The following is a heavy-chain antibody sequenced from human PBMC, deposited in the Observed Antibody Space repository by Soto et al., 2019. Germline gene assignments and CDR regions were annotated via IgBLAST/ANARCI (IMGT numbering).Heavy chain of an antibody. V-gene: IGHV4-39*01. CDR3: ARRASGSYSDY. D-gene: IGHD3-10*01. CDR1: GGSISSSSYY. CDR2: IYYSGST. Sequence: QLQLQESGPGLVKPSETLSLTCTVSGGSISSSSYYWGWIRQPPGKGLEWIGTIYYSGSTYYNPSLKSRVTISVDRSKNQCSLKLSSVTAADPAVYYCARRASGSYSDYWCQGTLVTVSS. J-gene: IGHJ4*02.